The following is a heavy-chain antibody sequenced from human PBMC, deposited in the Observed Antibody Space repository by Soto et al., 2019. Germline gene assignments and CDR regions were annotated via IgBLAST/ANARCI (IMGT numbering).Heavy chain of an antibody. J-gene: IGHJ4*02. CDR1: GFTFSNAW. V-gene: IGHV3-15*01. CDR3: TTDGLGEMPYCSSTSCPNVY. CDR2: IKSKTDGGTT. D-gene: IGHD2-2*01. Sequence: GGSLRLSCAASGFTFSNAWMSWVRQAPGKGLEWVGRIKSKTDGGTTDYAAPVKGRFTISRDDSKNTLYLQMNSLKTEDTAVYYCTTDGLGEMPYCSSTSCPNVYWGQGTLVTVSS.